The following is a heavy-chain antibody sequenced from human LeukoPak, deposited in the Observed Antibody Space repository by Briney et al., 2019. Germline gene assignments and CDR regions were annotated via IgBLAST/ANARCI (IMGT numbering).Heavy chain of an antibody. J-gene: IGHJ4*02. V-gene: IGHV1-24*01. CDR3: ATDSASSGYYTPDVFDY. D-gene: IGHD3-22*01. CDR2: FDPEDGET. Sequence: ASVKVSCKASGYTFTSYGISWVRQAPGKGLEWMGGFDPEDGETIYAQKFQGRVSMTEDTSTDIAYMELSSLRSEDTAVYYCATDSASSGYYTPDVFDYWGQGTLVTVSS. CDR1: GYTFTSYG.